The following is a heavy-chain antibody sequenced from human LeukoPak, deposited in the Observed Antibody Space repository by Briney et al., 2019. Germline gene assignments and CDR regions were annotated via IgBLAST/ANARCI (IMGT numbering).Heavy chain of an antibody. D-gene: IGHD3-22*01. V-gene: IGHV3-74*01. CDR2: INADGSTT. J-gene: IGHJ4*02. CDR3: AQGDYYDSSGYGGY. Sequence: TGGSLRLSCAASGSGFTFNNYWMHWVRQAPGKGLVWVSRINADGSTTSYADSVKGRFTISRDNAKNSLYLQMNSLRAEDTALYYCAQGDYYDSSGYGGYWGQGTLVTVSS. CDR1: GSGFTFNNYW.